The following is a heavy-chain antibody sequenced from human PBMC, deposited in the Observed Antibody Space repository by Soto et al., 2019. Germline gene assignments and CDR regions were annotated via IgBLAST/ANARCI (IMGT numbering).Heavy chain of an antibody. Sequence: ASVKVSCKASGYTFSDYYIHWVRQAPGQGLEWMGWINPNSGGTKYAPKFQGGVTMTRDTSTTTAYMELSRLRSGDTAVYYCAREPATAKPEGVDFWGQGTLVTVSS. D-gene: IGHD1-1*01. CDR2: INPNSGGT. J-gene: IGHJ4*02. V-gene: IGHV1-2*02. CDR1: GYTFSDYY. CDR3: AREPATAKPEGVDF.